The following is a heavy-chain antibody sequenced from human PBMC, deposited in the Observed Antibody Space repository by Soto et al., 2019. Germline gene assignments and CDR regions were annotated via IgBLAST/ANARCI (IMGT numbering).Heavy chain of an antibody. Sequence: PGESLKISCKGSGYSFTSYWISWVRQMPGKGLEWMGRIDPSDSYTNYSPSFQGHVTISADKSISTAYLQWSSLKASDTAMYYCAIQRRAAARINWFDSWGQGTLVTVSS. CDR3: AIQRRAAARINWFDS. CDR2: IDPSDSYT. J-gene: IGHJ5*01. CDR1: GYSFTSYW. D-gene: IGHD1-1*01. V-gene: IGHV5-10-1*01.